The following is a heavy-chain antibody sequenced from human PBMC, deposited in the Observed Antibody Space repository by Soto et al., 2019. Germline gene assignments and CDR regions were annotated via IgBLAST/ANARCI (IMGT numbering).Heavy chain of an antibody. CDR3: ASDTQGLAY. V-gene: IGHV3-74*01. CDR2: INTDGSST. D-gene: IGHD6-6*01. J-gene: IGHJ4*02. CDR1: GFTFSSHW. Sequence: GGSLRLSCAASGFTFSSHWMHWVRQAPGKGLVWVSRINTDGSSTSYADSVKGRFTISRDNAKNTLYLQMNSLRADDTAVYYCASDTQGLAYWGQGTLVTVSS.